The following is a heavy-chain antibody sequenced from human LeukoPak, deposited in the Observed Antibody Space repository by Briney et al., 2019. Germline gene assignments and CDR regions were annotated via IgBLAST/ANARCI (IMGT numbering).Heavy chain of an antibody. CDR1: GFTFSDYG. D-gene: IGHD2-15*01. Sequence: PGGSLRLSCAASGFTFSDYGMHWVRQAPGKGLEWVAVIANDGRDKKYADSVRGRFTISRDNSKNTVYLQMNSLRAEDTAVFYCVKDMKINAAGYYFDYWGQGTLVTVSS. CDR2: IANDGRDK. CDR3: VKDMKINAAGYYFDY. V-gene: IGHV3-30*18. J-gene: IGHJ4*02.